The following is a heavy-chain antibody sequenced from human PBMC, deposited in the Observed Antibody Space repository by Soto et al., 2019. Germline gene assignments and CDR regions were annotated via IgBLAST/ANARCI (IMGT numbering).Heavy chain of an antibody. D-gene: IGHD3-10*01. Sequence: QVQVVQSGAEMKTPGASVKVSCKASGYTFTRYGLSWVRQAPGQGLEWMGWINPYNGNTNYAQNLQGRVTMTTDTSTNTAYMELRSLRSDDTAVYYCARDSTYGSGSYYHPLDYWGQGTLVTVSS. J-gene: IGHJ4*02. CDR1: GYTFTRYG. V-gene: IGHV1-18*01. CDR2: INPYNGNT. CDR3: ARDSTYGSGSYYHPLDY.